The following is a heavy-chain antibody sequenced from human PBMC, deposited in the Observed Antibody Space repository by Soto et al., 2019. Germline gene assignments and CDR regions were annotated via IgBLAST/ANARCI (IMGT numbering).Heavy chain of an antibody. D-gene: IGHD6-19*01. Sequence: QVQLVESGGGVVQPGRSLRLSCAASGFTFSSYGMHWVRQAPSKGLEWVAVISYDGSNKYYADSVKGRFTISRDNSKNTLYLQMNSLRAEDTAVYYCAKDATGQWLVNYFDYWGQGTLVTVSS. CDR1: GFTFSSYG. CDR2: ISYDGSNK. V-gene: IGHV3-30*18. J-gene: IGHJ4*02. CDR3: AKDATGQWLVNYFDY.